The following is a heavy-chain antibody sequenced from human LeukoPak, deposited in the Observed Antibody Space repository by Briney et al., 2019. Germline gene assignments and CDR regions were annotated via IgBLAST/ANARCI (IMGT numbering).Heavy chain of an antibody. V-gene: IGHV4-39*01. CDR2: IYYSGST. Sequence: SETLSLTCTVSGGYISCSSYYWGWIRQPPGKGLEWIGSIYYSGSTYYNPSLKSRVTISVDTSKNQFSLKLSSVTAADTAVYYCASSSDDFDYWGQGTLVTVSS. D-gene: IGHD1-26*01. J-gene: IGHJ4*02. CDR3: ASSSDDFDY. CDR1: GGYISCSSYY.